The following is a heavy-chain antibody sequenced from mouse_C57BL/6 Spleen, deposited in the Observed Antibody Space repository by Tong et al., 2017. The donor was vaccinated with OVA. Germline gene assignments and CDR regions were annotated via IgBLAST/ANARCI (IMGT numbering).Heavy chain of an antibody. D-gene: IGHD2-10*01. CDR1: GFSLTSYG. CDR2: IWSDGST. V-gene: IGHV2-6-1*01. CDR3: ARHRESYRGDAMDY. Sequence: VQLQESGPGLVAPSQSLSITCTVSGFSLTSYGVHWVRQPPGKGLEWLVVIWSDGSTTYNSALKSRLSISKDNSKSQVFLKMNSLQTDDTAMYYCARHRESYRGDAMDYWGQGTSVTVSS. J-gene: IGHJ4*01.